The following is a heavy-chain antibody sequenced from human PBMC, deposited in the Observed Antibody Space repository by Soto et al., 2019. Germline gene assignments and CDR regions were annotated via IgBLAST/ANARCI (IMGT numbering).Heavy chain of an antibody. CDR2: FSRDDRVI. CDR1: GFLFSDFG. V-gene: IGHV3-48*01. Sequence: PGGSLRLSCVASGFLFSDFGMNWVRQAPGKGLEWIAYFSRDDRVIYHADSVEGRFTVSRDNAKNSLFLQMNGLIAADTAVYYCARTRMIESWIDYWGHGTLVTVSS. CDR3: ARTRMIESWIDY. D-gene: IGHD2-21*01. J-gene: IGHJ4*01.